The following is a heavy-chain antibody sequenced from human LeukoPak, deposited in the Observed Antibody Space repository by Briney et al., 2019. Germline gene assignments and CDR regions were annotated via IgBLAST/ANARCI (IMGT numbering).Heavy chain of an antibody. Sequence: SETLSLTCTVSGGSISSSSYYWGWIRHPPGKGLEWIGSIYFSGSTYYNPSLKSRVTISVDTYKNQFSLKLSSVTDAETAVYYCARLDVLLGMAIQLGPIRWLDPWGQGPLVSVSS. D-gene: IGHD5-24*01. J-gene: IGHJ5*02. CDR1: GGSISSSSYY. CDR2: IYFSGST. CDR3: ARLDVLLGMAIQLGPIRWLDP. V-gene: IGHV4-39*07.